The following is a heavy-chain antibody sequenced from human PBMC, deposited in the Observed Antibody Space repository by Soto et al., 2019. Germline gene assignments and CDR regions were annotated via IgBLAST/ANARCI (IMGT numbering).Heavy chain of an antibody. V-gene: IGHV1-18*01. D-gene: IGHD3-22*01. Sequence: QVQLVQSGAEVKKPGASVKVSCKASGYTFTSYGISWVRQAPGQGLEWMGWISAYNGNTNYAQKLQGRVTMTTDTSTSTAYMEMRSLRSDDTAVYYCAREGYYDSSGYQYGMDVWGQGTTVTVSS. J-gene: IGHJ6*02. CDR2: ISAYNGNT. CDR1: GYTFTSYG. CDR3: AREGYYDSSGYQYGMDV.